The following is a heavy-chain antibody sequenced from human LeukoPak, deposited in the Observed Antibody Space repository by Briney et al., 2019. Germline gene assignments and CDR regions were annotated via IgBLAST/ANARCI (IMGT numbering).Heavy chain of an antibody. CDR1: GFTFNDYW. CDR2: IKQDGSEK. Sequence: GGSQRLSCAASGFTFNDYWMSWVRQAPGKGLEWVANIKQDGSEKYYVDSVRGRLTISRDNAENSLFLQMNRLRVEDTAVYYCTRDFGRSSYYFDFWGQGTLVTVSS. D-gene: IGHD3-3*01. CDR3: TRDFGRSSYYFDF. J-gene: IGHJ4*02. V-gene: IGHV3-7*01.